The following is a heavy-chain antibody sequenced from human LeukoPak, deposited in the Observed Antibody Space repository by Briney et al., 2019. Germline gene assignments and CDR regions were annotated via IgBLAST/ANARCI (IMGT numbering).Heavy chain of an antibody. D-gene: IGHD4-17*01. CDR1: GGSFSGYY. CDR2: INHSGST. Sequence: PSETLSLTCAVYGGSFSGYYWSWIRQPPGKGLEWIGEINHSGSTNYNPSLKSRVTISVDTSKNQFSLKLSSVTAADTAVYYCARYYGDCNYYYYGMDVWGQGTTVTVSS. J-gene: IGHJ6*02. CDR3: ARYYGDCNYYYYGMDV. V-gene: IGHV4-34*01.